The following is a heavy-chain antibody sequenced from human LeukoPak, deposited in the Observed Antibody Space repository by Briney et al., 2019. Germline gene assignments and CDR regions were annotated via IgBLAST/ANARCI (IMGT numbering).Heavy chain of an antibody. CDR2: ISGSGGRT. Sequence: SGGSLRLSCAASGFIFSSDALSWVRQAPGKGLEWVSLISGSGGRTDYADSVKGRFTISRDNSKNTLYLQMNSLKAEDTAVYYCAKHVRPSVWFFDYWGQGTLVTVSS. D-gene: IGHD6-19*01. CDR1: GFIFSSDA. V-gene: IGHV3-23*01. J-gene: IGHJ4*02. CDR3: AKHVRPSVWFFDY.